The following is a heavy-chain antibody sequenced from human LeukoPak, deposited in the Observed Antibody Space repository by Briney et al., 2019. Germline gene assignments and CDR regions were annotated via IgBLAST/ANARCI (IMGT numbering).Heavy chain of an antibody. D-gene: IGHD6-13*01. V-gene: IGHV4-4*07. J-gene: IGHJ6*03. Sequence: SETLSLTCTVSGGSISSYYWSWIRQPAGKGLEWIGRTYTSGSTNYNPSLKSRVTISVDKSKNQFSLKLSSVTAADTAVYYCARLGGSSSWYVGYYYMDVWGKGTTVTVSS. CDR1: GGSISSYY. CDR2: TYTSGST. CDR3: ARLGGSSSWYVGYYYMDV.